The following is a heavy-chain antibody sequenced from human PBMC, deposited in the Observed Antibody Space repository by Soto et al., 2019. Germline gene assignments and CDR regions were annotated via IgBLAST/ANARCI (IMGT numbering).Heavy chain of an antibody. Sequence: GGSLRLSCAASGFTFSSYAMSWVRQAPGKGLEWVSAISGSGGSTYYADSMKGRFTISRDNSKNTLYLQMNSLRAEDTAVYYCAKAGGPLSSWYFQHWGQGTLVTVSS. V-gene: IGHV3-23*01. D-gene: IGHD6-13*01. J-gene: IGHJ1*01. CDR3: AKAGGPLSSWYFQH. CDR2: ISGSGGST. CDR1: GFTFSSYA.